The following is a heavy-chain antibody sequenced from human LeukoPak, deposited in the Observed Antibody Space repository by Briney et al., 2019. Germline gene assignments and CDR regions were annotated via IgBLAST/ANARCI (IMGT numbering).Heavy chain of an antibody. D-gene: IGHD5-24*01. CDR1: GGTFSSYA. J-gene: IGHJ4*02. Sequence: GASVKVSCKASGGTFSSYAISWVRQAPGQGLEWMGRIIPIFGIANYAQKFQGRVTITADKYTSTAYMELSSMRSEDTAVYYCARADGYNLDYWGQGTLVTVSS. V-gene: IGHV1-69*04. CDR2: IIPIFGIA. CDR3: ARADGYNLDY.